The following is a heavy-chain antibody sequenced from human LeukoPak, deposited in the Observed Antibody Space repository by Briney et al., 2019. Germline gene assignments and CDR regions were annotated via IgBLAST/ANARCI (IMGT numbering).Heavy chain of an antibody. CDR1: GFTFDDYG. V-gene: IGHV3-20*04. CDR2: INWNGGST. Sequence: GGSLRLSCAASGFTFDDYGMSWVRQAPGKGLEWVSGINWNGGSTGYADSVKGRFTISRDNAKNSLYLQMNSLRAEDTALYYCARRDYSSSFYYFDYWGQGTLVTVSS. J-gene: IGHJ4*02. CDR3: ARRDYSSSFYYFDY. D-gene: IGHD6-6*01.